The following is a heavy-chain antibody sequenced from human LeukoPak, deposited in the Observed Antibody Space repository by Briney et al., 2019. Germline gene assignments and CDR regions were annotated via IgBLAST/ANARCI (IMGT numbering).Heavy chain of an antibody. Sequence: GGSLRLSCAASGFTFSDHYMDWVRQAPGKGLEWVSIIYSGGRTYYADSVKGRFTISRDNSKNTLYLQMNSLRAEDTAVYYCARGHYDFWSGPYFDYWGQGTLVTVSS. CDR3: ARGHYDFWSGPYFDY. J-gene: IGHJ4*02. CDR2: IYSGGRT. V-gene: IGHV3-66*01. CDR1: GFTFSDHY. D-gene: IGHD3-3*01.